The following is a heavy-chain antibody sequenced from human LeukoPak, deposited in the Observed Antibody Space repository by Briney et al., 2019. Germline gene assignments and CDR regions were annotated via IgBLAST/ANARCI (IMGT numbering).Heavy chain of an antibody. CDR3: ARILWFGELLHLDY. V-gene: IGHV3-21*01. Sequence: GGSLRLSCAASGFTFSSYSMNWVRQAPGKGLEWVSSISSSSSSYIYYADSVKGRFTISRDNAKSSLYLQMNSLRAEDTAVYYCARILWFGELLHLDYWGQGTLVTVSS. D-gene: IGHD3-10*01. CDR1: GFTFSSYS. CDR2: ISSSSSSYI. J-gene: IGHJ4*02.